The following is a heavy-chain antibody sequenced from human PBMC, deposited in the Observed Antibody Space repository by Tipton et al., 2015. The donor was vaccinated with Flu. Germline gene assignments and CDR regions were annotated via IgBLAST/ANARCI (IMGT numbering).Heavy chain of an antibody. Sequence: TLSLTCTVSSGSIRSTNYFCAWIRQPPGKRLELIGSIYPSGTTYYNPSLKSRVTIPVDTSKSQFSLMLRSVTAADTAVYYCARLSYYDVDLKNFYFEYWGQGALVTVSS. D-gene: IGHD3-10*02. CDR3: ARLSYYDVDLKNFYFEY. J-gene: IGHJ4*02. V-gene: IGHV4-39*01. CDR2: IYPSGTT. CDR1: SGSIRSTNYF.